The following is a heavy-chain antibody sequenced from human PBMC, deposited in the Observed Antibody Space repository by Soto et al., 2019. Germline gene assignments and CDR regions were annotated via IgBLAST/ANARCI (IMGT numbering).Heavy chain of an antibody. Sequence: GGSLRLSCISSGFTFRTYTMNWVRQAPGKGLEWVSGIRGFSPYTFYAESVKGRFTISRDNAKNSLYLQMNSLRAEDTAVYYCARDRGYDAHDYYYNAMDVWGQGTTVTVSS. CDR3: ARDRGYDAHDYYYNAMDV. CDR2: IRGFSPYT. D-gene: IGHD2-15*01. J-gene: IGHJ6*02. CDR1: GFTFRTYT. V-gene: IGHV3-21*01.